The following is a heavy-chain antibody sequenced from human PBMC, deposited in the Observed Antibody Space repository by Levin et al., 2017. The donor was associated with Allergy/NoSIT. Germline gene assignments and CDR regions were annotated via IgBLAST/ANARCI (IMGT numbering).Heavy chain of an antibody. CDR2: ISGSGGST. V-gene: IGHV3-23*01. D-gene: IGHD3-22*01. Sequence: GGSLRLSCAASGFTFSSYAMSWVRQAPGKGLEWVSAISGSGGSTYYADSVKGRFTISRDNSKNTLYLQMNSLRAEDTAVYYCAKDPRSMYYYDSSGWSPAYYFGYWGQGTLVTVSS. CDR3: AKDPRSMYYYDSSGWSPAYYFGY. CDR1: GFTFSSYA. J-gene: IGHJ4*02.